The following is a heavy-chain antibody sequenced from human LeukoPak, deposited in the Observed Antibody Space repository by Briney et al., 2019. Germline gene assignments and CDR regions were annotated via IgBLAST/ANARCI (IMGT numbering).Heavy chain of an antibody. D-gene: IGHD3-9*01. J-gene: IGHJ4*02. V-gene: IGHV3-21*01. CDR3: ARGHYDVLAASYKWTPDY. CDR2: ITSGGDYI. CDR1: GFTFNTFS. Sequence: GGSLRLSCAASGFTFNTFSMNWVRQAPGKGLEWVSSITSGGDYIYYADSVKGRFTTSRDNAKNSLSLQLNSLRVEDTAVYYCARGHYDVLAASYKWTPDYWGQGTLVTVSS.